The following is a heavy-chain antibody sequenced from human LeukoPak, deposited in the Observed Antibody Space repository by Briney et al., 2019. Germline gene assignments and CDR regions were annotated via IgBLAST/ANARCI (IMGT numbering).Heavy chain of an antibody. D-gene: IGHD3-22*01. V-gene: IGHV3-23*01. CDR3: AKWDTYYDSSGYYFY. CDR2: ISGSGGST. Sequence: PGGSLRLSCAASGFTFSSYGMSWVRQAPGKGLEWVSAISGSGGSTYYADSVKGRLTISRDNSKNTLYLQMNSLRAEDTAVYCCAKWDTYYDSSGYYFYWGQGTLVTVSS. J-gene: IGHJ4*02. CDR1: GFTFSSYG.